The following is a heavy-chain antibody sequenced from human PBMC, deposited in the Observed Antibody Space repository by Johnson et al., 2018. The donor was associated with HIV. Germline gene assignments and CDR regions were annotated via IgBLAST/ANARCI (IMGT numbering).Heavy chain of an antibody. CDR1: GFTFSSYA. CDR2: ISYDGSNK. J-gene: IGHJ3*01. D-gene: IGHD3-16*01. CDR3: AKDPRFSNGGAFDV. Sequence: QVQLVESGGGVVQPGRSLRLSCAASGFTFSSYAMHWVRQAPGKGLEWVAVISYDGSNKYYADSVKGRFTISRDNSKNTLYLQLNVLRAEDTAVYYCAKDPRFSNGGAFDVWGQGTMVTVSS. V-gene: IGHV3-30-3*01.